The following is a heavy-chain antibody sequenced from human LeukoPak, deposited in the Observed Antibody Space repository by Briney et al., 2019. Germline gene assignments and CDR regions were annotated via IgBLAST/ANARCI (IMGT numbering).Heavy chain of an antibody. Sequence: AETLSLTCTVSGGSISSYYWSWIRQPPGKGLEWIGYIYYSGSTNYNPSLKSRVTISVDTSKNQFSLKLSSVTAADTAVYYCASLGRQLTFDYWGQGTLVTVSS. V-gene: IGHV4-59*08. CDR3: ASLGRQLTFDY. D-gene: IGHD6-13*01. CDR2: IYYSGST. CDR1: GGSISSYY. J-gene: IGHJ4*02.